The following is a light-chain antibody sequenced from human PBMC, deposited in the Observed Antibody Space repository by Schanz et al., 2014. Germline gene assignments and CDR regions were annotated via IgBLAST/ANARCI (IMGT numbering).Light chain of an antibody. V-gene: IGLV1-40*01. J-gene: IGLJ1*01. CDR1: SSNIGAGHD. Sequence: QSVLTQPPSVSGAPGQRVTISCTGSSSNIGAGHDVHWYQQLPGTAPKLLIYGNNNRPSGVPDRFSGSKSGTSGSLAITGLQAEDEADYYCQSYDSSLSGAYVFGSGTKLTVL. CDR2: GNN. CDR3: QSYDSSLSGAYV.